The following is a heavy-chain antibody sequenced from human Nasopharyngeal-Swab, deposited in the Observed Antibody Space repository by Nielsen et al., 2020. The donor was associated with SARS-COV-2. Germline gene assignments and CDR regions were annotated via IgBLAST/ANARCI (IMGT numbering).Heavy chain of an antibody. CDR3: ARDLGYIVGAQYYLDY. D-gene: IGHD1-26*01. Sequence: GGSLRLSCAASGFTFSSYSMNWVRQAPGKGLEWVSSISSSSSYIYYADSVKGRFTISRDNAKNSLYLQMNSLRAEDTAVYYCARDLGYIVGAQYYLDYWGQGTLVTVSS. J-gene: IGHJ4*02. V-gene: IGHV3-21*01. CDR1: GFTFSSYS. CDR2: ISSSSSYI.